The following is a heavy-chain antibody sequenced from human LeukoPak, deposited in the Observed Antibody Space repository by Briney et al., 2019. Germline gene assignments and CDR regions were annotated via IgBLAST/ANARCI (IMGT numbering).Heavy chain of an antibody. CDR3: ASEVRVGATPGAFDI. CDR2: IYPGDSDT. Sequence: GESLKISCKGSGYSFTSYWIGWVRQMPGKGLEWMGNIYPGDSDTRYSPSFQGQVTISADKSISTAYLQWSSLKASDTAMYYCASEVRVGATPGAFDIWGQGTMVTVSS. V-gene: IGHV5-51*01. J-gene: IGHJ3*02. D-gene: IGHD1-26*01. CDR1: GYSFTSYW.